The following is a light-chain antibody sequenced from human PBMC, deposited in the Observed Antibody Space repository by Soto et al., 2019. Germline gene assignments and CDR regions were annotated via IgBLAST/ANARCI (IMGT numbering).Light chain of an antibody. CDR1: NSNIGDNY. J-gene: IGLJ3*02. V-gene: IGLV1-47*01. CDR3: ASWDDSLSGVV. Sequence: QLVLTQPPSASGTPGQRVTISCSGSNSNIGDNYVYWHQQLPGTAPKLLISGNNQRPSGVPDRFSGSKSGTSASLAISGLRSEDEADYYCASWDDSLSGVVFGGGTKLTVL. CDR2: GNN.